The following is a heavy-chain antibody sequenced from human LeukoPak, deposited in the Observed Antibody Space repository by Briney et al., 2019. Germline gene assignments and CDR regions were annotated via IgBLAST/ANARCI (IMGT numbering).Heavy chain of an antibody. CDR3: ARPVPYENSGYPYAFDI. CDR1: GGSISSYY. CDR2: IYYSGST. D-gene: IGHD3-22*01. Sequence: SETLSLTCTVSGGSISSYYWSWIRQPPGKGLEWIGYIYYSGSTNYNPSLKSRVTISVDTSKNQFSLNLTSVTAADTAVYYCARPVPYENSGYPYAFDIWGQGTMVTVSS. J-gene: IGHJ3*02. V-gene: IGHV4-59*12.